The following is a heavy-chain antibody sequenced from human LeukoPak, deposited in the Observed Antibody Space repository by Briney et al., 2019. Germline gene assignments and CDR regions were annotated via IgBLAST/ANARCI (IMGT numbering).Heavy chain of an antibody. V-gene: IGHV3-23*01. D-gene: IGHD4-17*01. Sequence: GGSLRLSCVASGFTFSTFAMTWVRQAPGKGLEWVSSIGGSGSNPNYADSVRGRFTTSRDNSKNTLYLQMNRLSAEDTAVYYCGRDPNGDYVGAFEFWGQGTLVSVS. CDR1: GFTFSTFA. J-gene: IGHJ3*01. CDR3: GRDPNGDYVGAFEF. CDR2: IGGSGSNP.